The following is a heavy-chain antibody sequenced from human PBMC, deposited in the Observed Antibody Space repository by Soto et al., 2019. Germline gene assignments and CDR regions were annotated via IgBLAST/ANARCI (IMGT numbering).Heavy chain of an antibody. CDR2: ISGRGGST. V-gene: IGHV3-23*01. CDR3: ANQADIVVVPAVPSGY. D-gene: IGHD2-2*01. CDR1: GFTFSSYA. Sequence: PGGSLRLSCAASGFTFSSYAMSRVRQAPGKGLEWVSAISGRGGSTYYADYVKGRFTISRDNSKNTLYLQMNSLRAEDTAVYYCANQADIVVVPAVPSGYWGQGTLVTVSS. J-gene: IGHJ4*02.